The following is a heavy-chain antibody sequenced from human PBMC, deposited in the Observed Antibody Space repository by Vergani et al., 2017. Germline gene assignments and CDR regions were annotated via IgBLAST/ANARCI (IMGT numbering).Heavy chain of an antibody. CDR1: GFTSSYYG. D-gene: IGHD1-1*01. J-gene: IGHJ1*01. CDR2: ISYDGTQK. CDR3: ATKSCGTPGCQIGYFRE. V-gene: IGHV3-30*03. Sequence: QVHLVESGGGVVKPGRSLRLSCVVSGFTSSYYGMHWVRQAPGKGLEWVAVISYDGTQKYYADSVKGRFTISRDNSKSTRYLQMNSLRTEDTAVYYCATKSCGTPGCQIGYFREWGQGTLVTVSS.